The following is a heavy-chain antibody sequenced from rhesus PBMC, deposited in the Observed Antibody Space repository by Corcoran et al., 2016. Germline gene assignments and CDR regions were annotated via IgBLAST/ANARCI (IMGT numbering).Heavy chain of an antibody. D-gene: IGHD3-16*01. CDR1: GGSISGYYY. J-gene: IGHJ4*01. CDR2: INGKSANT. CDR3: ARGAYSGSYYYGY. V-gene: IGHV4-73*01. Sequence: QVKLQQWGEGLVKPSETLSLTCAVYGGSISGYYYWSWIRQPAGKGLEWIGYINGKSANTNYNPSLKNRVTISKDTSKNQFSLKLSSVTAADTAVYYCARGAYSGSYYYGYWGQGVLVTVSS.